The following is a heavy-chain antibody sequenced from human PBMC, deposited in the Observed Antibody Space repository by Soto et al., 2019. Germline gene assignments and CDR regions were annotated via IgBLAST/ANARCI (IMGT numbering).Heavy chain of an antibody. Sequence: AGGSLRLSCAASGFTFNSYDMHWVRQAPGKGLEWVAVISYDGSNKYYADSVKGRFTISRDNSKDTLYLQMNSLRVEDTAMYYCAGYTRATIISYGRWGQGTLVTVSS. CDR1: GFTFNSYD. J-gene: IGHJ4*02. D-gene: IGHD5-12*01. CDR3: AGYTRATIISYGR. V-gene: IGHV3-30*03. CDR2: ISYDGSNK.